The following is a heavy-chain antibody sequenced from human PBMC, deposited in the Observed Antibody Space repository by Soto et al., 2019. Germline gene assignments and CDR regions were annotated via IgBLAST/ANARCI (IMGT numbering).Heavy chain of an antibody. V-gene: IGHV1-69*06. CDR3: ARGGRNHYPDGQSWFDS. D-gene: IGHD3-16*01. Sequence: SVKAYCKAPVGTSTSYATTWLRPAPGQGLEWMGGIIPIFGTANYAQKFQGRVTITADKSTSTSYMELSSLRSEDTAVYYCARGGRNHYPDGQSWFDSWGRGNLVIVSS. CDR1: VGTSTSYA. J-gene: IGHJ5*01. CDR2: IIPIFGTA.